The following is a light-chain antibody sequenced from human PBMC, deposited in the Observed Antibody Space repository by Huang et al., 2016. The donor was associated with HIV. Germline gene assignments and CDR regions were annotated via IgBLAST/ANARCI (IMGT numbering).Light chain of an antibody. CDR1: HSITTN. V-gene: IGKV3-15*01. CDR3: QEYNNWPPYT. Sequence: EIVMTQSPATLSVSPGEIATLSCTARHSITTNLAWYQKKPGQPPRLLIYGSSTRATGVPDRFSGSGAGTEFTLTISSLQSEDFAVYYCQEYNNWPPYTFGQGTKVEIE. CDR2: GSS. J-gene: IGKJ2*01.